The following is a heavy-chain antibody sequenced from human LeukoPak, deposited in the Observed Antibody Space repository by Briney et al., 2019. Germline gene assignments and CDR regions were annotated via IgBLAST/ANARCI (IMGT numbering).Heavy chain of an antibody. V-gene: IGHV3-7*01. D-gene: IGHD3-3*01. CDR3: ATDAYDDSSES. CDR1: GFTFSSYW. Sequence: HPGGSLRLSCAASGFTFSSYWMTWVRQAPGKGLEWVANLNPDGSRKFYVDSVKGRFTISRDNAKNSLYLQMHSLRAEDTALYYCATDAYDDSSESWGQGTLVTVSS. J-gene: IGHJ5*02. CDR2: LNPDGSRK.